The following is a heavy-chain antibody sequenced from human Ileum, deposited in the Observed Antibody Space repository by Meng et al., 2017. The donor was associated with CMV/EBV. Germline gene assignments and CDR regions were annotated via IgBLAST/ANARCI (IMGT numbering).Heavy chain of an antibody. Sequence: ASGVTFSTYWMHWVRQAPGKGLVWVSRIKSDGSNTAYADSVKGRFTISRDNAKNTLYLQMNSLRAEDTAVYYCARVHYESSGWVFDYWGQGTLVTVSS. CDR3: ARVHYESSGWVFDY. D-gene: IGHD3-22*01. CDR2: IKSDGSNT. J-gene: IGHJ4*02. CDR1: GVTFSTYW. V-gene: IGHV3-74*01.